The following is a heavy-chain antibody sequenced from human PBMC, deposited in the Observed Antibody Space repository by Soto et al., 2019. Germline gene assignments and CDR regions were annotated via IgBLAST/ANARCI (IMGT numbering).Heavy chain of an antibody. CDR1: GFTFVDYA. CDR2: ISWNSGII. J-gene: IGHJ4*02. Sequence: ALRLSCGASGFTFVDYAVHWVRQAPGKGLEWVSGISWNSGIIGYAESVKVRFTISRDNAKNSLYLQMNSLRAEDTALYYCAKDSRYYYGSVSYFDYWGQGTLVTVSS. D-gene: IGHD3-10*01. V-gene: IGHV3-9*01. CDR3: AKDSRYYYGSVSYFDY.